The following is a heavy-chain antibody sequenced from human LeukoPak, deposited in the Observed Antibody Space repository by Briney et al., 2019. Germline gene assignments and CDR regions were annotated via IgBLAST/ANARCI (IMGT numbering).Heavy chain of an antibody. CDR1: GGSISSSSYY. Sequence: SETLSLTCTVSGGSISSSSYYWGWIRQPPGKGLEWIGSIYYSGSTYYNPSLKSRVTISVDTSKNQFSLKLSSVTAADTAVYYCARGKTAPDYYDSSGYYKYYFDYWGQGTLVTVSS. CDR2: IYYSGST. V-gene: IGHV4-39*07. CDR3: ARGKTAPDYYDSSGYYKYYFDY. J-gene: IGHJ4*02. D-gene: IGHD3-22*01.